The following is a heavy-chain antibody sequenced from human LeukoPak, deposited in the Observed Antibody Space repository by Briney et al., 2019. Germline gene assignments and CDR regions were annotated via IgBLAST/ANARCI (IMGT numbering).Heavy chain of an antibody. CDR2: INHSGST. J-gene: IGHJ4*02. D-gene: IGHD5-18*01. CDR3: ARVSRGYSYGNFDY. Sequence: PSETLSLTCAVYGGSFSGYYWSWIRQPPGKGLEWIGEINHSGSTNYNPSLESRVTISVDTSKNQFSLKLSSVTAADTAVYYCARVSRGYSYGNFDYWGQGTLVTVSS. V-gene: IGHV4-34*01. CDR1: GGSFSGYY.